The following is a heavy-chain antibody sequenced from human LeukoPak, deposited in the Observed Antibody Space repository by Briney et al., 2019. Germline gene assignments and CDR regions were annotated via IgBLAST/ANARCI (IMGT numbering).Heavy chain of an antibody. J-gene: IGHJ6*03. CDR2: INPNSCNT. CDR1: GYTFTSYD. CDR3: ATSLTPSGWYRSLTPYYYYYMDV. Sequence: ASVKVSCKASGYTFTSYDINWVRQASGQGLEWMGWINPNSCNTGYAQKFQGRVTMTRNTSISTAYMELSSLRSEDTAVYYCATSLTPSGWYRSLTPYYYYYMDVWGKGTTVTVSS. D-gene: IGHD6-19*01. V-gene: IGHV1-8*01.